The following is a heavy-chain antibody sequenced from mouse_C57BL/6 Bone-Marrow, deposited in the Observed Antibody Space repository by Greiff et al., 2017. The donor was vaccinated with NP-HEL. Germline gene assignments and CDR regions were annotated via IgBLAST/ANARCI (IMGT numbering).Heavy chain of an antibody. J-gene: IGHJ2*01. CDR2: ISYDGSN. CDR1: GYSITSGYY. CDR3: ARRLFDY. V-gene: IGHV3-6*01. Sequence: DVKLVESGPGLVKPSQSLSLTCSVTGYSITSGYYWNWIRQFPGNKLEWMGYISYDGSNNYNPSLKNRISITRDTSKNQFFLKLNSVTTEDTATYYCARRLFDYWGQGTTLTVSS.